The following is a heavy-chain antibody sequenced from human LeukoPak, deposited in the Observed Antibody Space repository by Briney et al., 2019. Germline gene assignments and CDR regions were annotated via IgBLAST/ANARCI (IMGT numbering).Heavy chain of an antibody. CDR1: GGTFSSYV. Sequence: SVQVSCKGSGGTFSSYVISWVRQAPGQGLEWMGGIIPFFCTANFPQKFQGRVTITADEPTSTAYMELSSLRSEDTAVYYCARSHEDNRNYYGSGSYYQYYFDYWGRGTLVTVSS. J-gene: IGHJ4*02. D-gene: IGHD3-10*01. CDR2: IIPFFCTA. V-gene: IGHV1-69*13. CDR3: ARSHEDNRNYYGSGSYYQYYFDY.